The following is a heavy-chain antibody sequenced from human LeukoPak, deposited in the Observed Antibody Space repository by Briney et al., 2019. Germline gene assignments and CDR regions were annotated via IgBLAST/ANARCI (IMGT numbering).Heavy chain of an antibody. J-gene: IGHJ4*02. V-gene: IGHV3-33*01. CDR3: ARWGGTRQFYFDY. CDR2: INYDGSNR. D-gene: IGHD3-16*01. Sequence: TGGSLRLSCAASGLSLSNYGLHWVRQGPGKGLEWLAVINYDGSNRYYADSVKGRFTISKDSSENTLYLQMNSLRADDTAMYYCARWGGTRQFYFDYWGQGTLATVSS. CDR1: GLSLSNYG.